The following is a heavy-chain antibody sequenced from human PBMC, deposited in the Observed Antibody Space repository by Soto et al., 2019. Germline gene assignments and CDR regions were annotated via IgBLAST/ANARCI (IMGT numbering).Heavy chain of an antibody. V-gene: IGHV4-30-4*01. Sequence: SETLSLTCTVSGGSISSGGYYWSWIRQPPGKGLEWIGYIYYSGSTYYNPSLKSRVTISVDTSKNQFSLKLSSVTAADTAVYYCAREVMITFALDPWGQGTLVTVSS. CDR2: IYYSGST. J-gene: IGHJ5*02. D-gene: IGHD3-16*01. CDR1: GGSISSGGYY. CDR3: AREVMITFALDP.